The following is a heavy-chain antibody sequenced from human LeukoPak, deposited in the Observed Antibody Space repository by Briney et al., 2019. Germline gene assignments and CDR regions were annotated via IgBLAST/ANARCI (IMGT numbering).Heavy chain of an antibody. CDR2: ISSSSSYI. D-gene: IGHD5-18*01. V-gene: IGHV3-21*01. J-gene: IGHJ4*02. Sequence: GGSLRLSCAASGFTFSSYSMNWVRQAPGQGLEWVSSISSSSSYIYYADSVKGRFTISRDNAKNSLYLQMNSLRAEDTAVYYCARDSIQLWFGGYFDYWGQGTLVTVSS. CDR1: GFTFSSYS. CDR3: ARDSIQLWFGGYFDY.